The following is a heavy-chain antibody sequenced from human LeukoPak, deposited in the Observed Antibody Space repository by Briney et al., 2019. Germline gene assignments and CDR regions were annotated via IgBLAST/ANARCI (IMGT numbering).Heavy chain of an antibody. V-gene: IGHV1-69*13. D-gene: IGHD3-3*01. CDR2: IIPIFGTA. Sequence: SVKASCKASGGTFSSYAISWVRQAPGQGLEWMGGIIPIFGTANYAQKFQGRVTITADESTSTAYMELSSLKTEDTAVYYCTTISAIFGVVIPDYWGQGTLVTVSS. J-gene: IGHJ4*02. CDR1: GGTFSSYA. CDR3: TTISAIFGVVIPDY.